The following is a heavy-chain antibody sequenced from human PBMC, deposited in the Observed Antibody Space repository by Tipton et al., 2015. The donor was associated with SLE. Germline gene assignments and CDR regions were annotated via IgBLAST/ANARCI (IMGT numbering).Heavy chain of an antibody. Sequence: GSLRLSCAASGFTFKTFPMSWVRQAPGKGLEWVSSISGSGGSTYNADSVKGRFTVSRDNSQNTLFLQMNSLRVEDTGVYYCAKASMSNGYYRTNWFDLWGQGTLVTVSS. CDR3: AKASMSNGYYRTNWFDL. J-gene: IGHJ5*02. V-gene: IGHV3-23*01. CDR2: ISGSGGST. CDR1: GFTFKTFP. D-gene: IGHD3-3*01.